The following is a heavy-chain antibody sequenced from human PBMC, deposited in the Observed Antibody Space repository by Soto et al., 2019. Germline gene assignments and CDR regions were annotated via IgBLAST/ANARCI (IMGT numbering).Heavy chain of an antibody. D-gene: IGHD3-22*01. CDR1: GFTFSNAW. V-gene: IGHV3-15*01. CDR3: TSYDSSGYYYAFDI. J-gene: IGHJ3*02. CDR2: IKSKTDGGTT. Sequence: GGSLRLSCAASGFTFSNAWMSWVRQAPGKGLEWVGRIKSKTDGGTTDYAAPVKGRFTISRDDSKNTLYLQMNSLKTEDTAVYYCTSYDSSGYYYAFDIWGQGTMVTVSS.